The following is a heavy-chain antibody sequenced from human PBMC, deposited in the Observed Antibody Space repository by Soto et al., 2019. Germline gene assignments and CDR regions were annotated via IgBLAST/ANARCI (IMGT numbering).Heavy chain of an antibody. Sequence: ESGPTLVNPTQTLTLTCTFSGFSLSTSGVGVGWNRQPPGKALEWLALIYWDDDKRYSPSLKSRLTITKDTSKNQVVLTMTNMDSVYTSTYYCAHRLGGIGVAGTFDYWGQGTLVTVAS. D-gene: IGHD6-19*01. J-gene: IGHJ4*02. V-gene: IGHV2-5*02. CDR3: AHRLGGIGVAGTFDY. CDR2: IYWDDDK. CDR1: GFSLSTSGVG.